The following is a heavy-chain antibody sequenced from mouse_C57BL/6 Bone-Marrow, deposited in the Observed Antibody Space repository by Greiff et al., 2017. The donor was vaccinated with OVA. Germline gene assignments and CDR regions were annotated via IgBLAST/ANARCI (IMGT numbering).Heavy chain of an antibody. CDR1: GYSITSGYY. CDR3: ARDGGPFAY. D-gene: IGHD1-1*02. V-gene: IGHV3-6*01. Sequence: EVKLMESGPGLVKPSQSLSLTCSVTGYSITSGYYWNWIRQFPGNKLEWMGYISYDGSNNYNPSLKNRISITRDTSKNQFFLKLNSVTTEDTATYYCARDGGPFAYWGQGTLVTVSA. CDR2: ISYDGSN. J-gene: IGHJ3*01.